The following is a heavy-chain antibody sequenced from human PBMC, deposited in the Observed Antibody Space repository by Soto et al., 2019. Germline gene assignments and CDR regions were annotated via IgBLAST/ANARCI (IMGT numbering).Heavy chain of an antibody. CDR2: IYPGDSDT. CDR3: ALVVTAIYSAHNWFDP. V-gene: IGHV5-51*01. CDR1: GYSFTSYW. J-gene: IGHJ5*02. D-gene: IGHD2-21*02. Sequence: PGESLKISCKGSGYSFTSYWIGWVRQMPGKGLEWMGIIYPGDSDTRYSPSFQGQVTISADKSISTAYLQWSSLKASDTAMYYRALVVTAIYSAHNWFDPWGQGTLVTVSS.